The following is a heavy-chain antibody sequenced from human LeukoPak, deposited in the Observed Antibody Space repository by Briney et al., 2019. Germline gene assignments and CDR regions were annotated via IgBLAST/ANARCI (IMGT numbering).Heavy chain of an antibody. CDR3: ARGVTRYCSSTSCYYFDY. J-gene: IGHJ4*02. CDR1: GFTFSRYG. Sequence: GRSLRLSCEASGFTFSRYGMHWVRQAPGKGLEWVAIIYYDGGNKYYADSVKGRFTISRDNSKNTLYLQMNSLRAEDTAVYYCARGVTRYCSSTSCYYFDYWGQGTLVTVSS. CDR2: IYYDGGNK. D-gene: IGHD2-2*01. V-gene: IGHV3-33*01.